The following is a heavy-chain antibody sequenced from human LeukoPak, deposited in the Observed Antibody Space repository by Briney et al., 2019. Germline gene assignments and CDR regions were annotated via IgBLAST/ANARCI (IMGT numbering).Heavy chain of an antibody. Sequence: GGSLRLSCAASGFTFNTYAMSWVRQAPGNWLEWVSIISGSGDRTYYADSVKGRFTISRDNSKNTLHLQMNGLRAEDTAVYYCAKDTSRDGSNSGGYYQDWGQGTLVTVSS. CDR3: AKDTSRDGSNSGGYYQD. CDR1: GFTFNTYA. V-gene: IGHV3-23*01. J-gene: IGHJ1*01. D-gene: IGHD4-23*01. CDR2: ISGSGDRT.